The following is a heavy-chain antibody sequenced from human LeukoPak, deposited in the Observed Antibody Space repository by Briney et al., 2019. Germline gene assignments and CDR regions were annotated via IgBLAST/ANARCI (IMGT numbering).Heavy chain of an antibody. J-gene: IGHJ4*02. CDR2: IKQDGSEK. CDR3: ARVIFQWTFDY. D-gene: IGHD2-15*01. Sequence: PGGSLRLSCAASGFTFSSYWMSWVRQAPGRGLEWVANIKQDGSEKYYVDSVKGRFTISRDNAKNSLYLQMNSLRAEDTAVYYCARVIFQWTFDYWGQGTLVTVSS. V-gene: IGHV3-7*01. CDR1: GFTFSSYW.